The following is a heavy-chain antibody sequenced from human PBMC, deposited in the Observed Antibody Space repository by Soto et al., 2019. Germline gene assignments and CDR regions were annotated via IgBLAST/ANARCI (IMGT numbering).Heavy chain of an antibody. CDR3: AKNTGRGGGTVFDY. Sequence: GGSLRLSCAPSGFIFSNYAMIWFRQARGKGLEWVSAISGSGADTYYTESVKGRFTISRDNFKNTLYLQMNSLRAEDTAVYYWAKNTGRGGGTVFDYWGQGTLVTVSS. V-gene: IGHV3-23*01. CDR1: GFIFSNYA. CDR2: ISGSGADT. J-gene: IGHJ4*02. D-gene: IGHD2-15*01.